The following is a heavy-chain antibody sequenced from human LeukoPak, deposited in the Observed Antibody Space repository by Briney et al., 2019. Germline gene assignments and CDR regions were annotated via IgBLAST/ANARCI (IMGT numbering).Heavy chain of an antibody. CDR3: AKGGWGDPFDY. V-gene: IGHV3-23*01. CDR2: ISASGGST. Sequence: PGGSLRLSCAASRFTFSNYAVSWVRRAPGKGLEWVAAISASGGSTYYADSVKGRFTISRDNSKNTLYPQMNNLRAEDTAVYYCAKGGWGDPFDYWGQGTLVTVSS. D-gene: IGHD3-16*01. CDR1: RFTFSNYA. J-gene: IGHJ4*02.